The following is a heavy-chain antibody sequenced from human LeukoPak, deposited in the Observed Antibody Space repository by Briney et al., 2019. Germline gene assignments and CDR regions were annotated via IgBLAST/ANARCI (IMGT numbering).Heavy chain of an antibody. CDR1: GYTFTSYG. V-gene: IGHV1-2*02. CDR2: INPNSGGT. Sequence: ASVKVSCKASGYTFTSYGIPWVRQAPGQGLEWMGWINPNSGGTNYAQKFQGRVTMTRDTSISTAYMELSRLRSDDTAVYYCARVNSYGYVDYWGQGTLVTVSS. D-gene: IGHD5-18*01. J-gene: IGHJ4*02. CDR3: ARVNSYGYVDY.